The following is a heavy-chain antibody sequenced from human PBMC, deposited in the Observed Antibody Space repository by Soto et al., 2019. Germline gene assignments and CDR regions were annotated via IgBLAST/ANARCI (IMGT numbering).Heavy chain of an antibody. V-gene: IGHV4-59*08. Sequence: QVQLQESGPGLVKPSETLSLTCTVSGGSIGTYYWSWIRQPPGKGLRWIGSIYYRGNTDYNPSLKSRVTISIATPKTQFSLKLSSVTAADTAVYYCARHPGYYDILTGYTTYYFDYWGQGILVTVSS. J-gene: IGHJ4*02. CDR2: IYYRGNT. CDR3: ARHPGYYDILTGYTTYYFDY. D-gene: IGHD3-9*01. CDR1: GGSIGTYY.